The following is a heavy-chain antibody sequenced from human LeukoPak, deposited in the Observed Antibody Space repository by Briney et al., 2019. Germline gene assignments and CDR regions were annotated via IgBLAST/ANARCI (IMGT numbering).Heavy chain of an antibody. CDR2: INHSGST. D-gene: IGHD6-13*01. V-gene: IGHV4-34*01. Sequence: PSETLSLTCAVYGGSFSGYYWSWIRQPPGKGLEWIGEINHSGSTNYNPSLKSRVTISVDTSKNQFSLKLSSVTAADTAVYYCARHPQQLVSFDYWGQGTLVTVSS. CDR3: ARHPQQLVSFDY. J-gene: IGHJ4*02. CDR1: GGSFSGYY.